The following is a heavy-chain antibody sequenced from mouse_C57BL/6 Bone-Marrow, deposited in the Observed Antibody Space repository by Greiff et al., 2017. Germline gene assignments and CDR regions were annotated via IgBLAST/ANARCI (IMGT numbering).Heavy chain of an antibody. V-gene: IGHV5-12*01. CDR1: GFTFSDYY. D-gene: IGHD3-3*01. J-gene: IGHJ2*01. CDR3: ARHRDGGLDY. Sequence: EVKLVESGGGLVQPGGSLKLSCAASGFTFSDYYMYWVRQTPEKRLEWVAYISNGGGSTYYPDTVKGRFTISRDNAKNTLYLQMSRLKSEDTAMYYCARHRDGGLDYWGQGTTLTVSS. CDR2: ISNGGGST.